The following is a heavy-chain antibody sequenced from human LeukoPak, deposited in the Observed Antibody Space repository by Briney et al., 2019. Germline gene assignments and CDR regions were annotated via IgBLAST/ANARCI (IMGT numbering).Heavy chain of an antibody. V-gene: IGHV1-18*01. Sequence: GASVKVPCKASGYTFTSFDFNWVRQATGQGLDWMGWISVYNGDTRYAQKFQGRVTMTTDTSTSTAYMELRSLTSDDTAVYYCARDGGDLLRVDYWGQGTQVTVSS. D-gene: IGHD1-26*01. CDR1: GYTFTSFD. CDR2: ISVYNGDT. CDR3: ARDGGDLLRVDY. J-gene: IGHJ4*02.